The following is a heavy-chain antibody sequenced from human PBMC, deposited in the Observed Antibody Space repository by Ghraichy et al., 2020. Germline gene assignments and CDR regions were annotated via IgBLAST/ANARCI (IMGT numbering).Heavy chain of an antibody. Sequence: SETLSLTCAVSGGSITSNGPYWIRKRQGPGQGLDWIGCITTHLNWTIFYNTFLKSRVSMSIDKSKNFFSLWLTSVTAADTAVYYCARGVDSAKVAYWGQGTLVTVSS. CDR3: ARGVDSAKVAY. J-gene: IGHJ4*02. D-gene: IGHD5-18*01. V-gene: IGHV4-31*11. CDR2: ITTHLNWTI. CDR1: GGSITSNGPY.